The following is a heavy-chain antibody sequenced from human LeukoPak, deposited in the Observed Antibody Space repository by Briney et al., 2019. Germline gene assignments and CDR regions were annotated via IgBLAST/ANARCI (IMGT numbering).Heavy chain of an antibody. CDR1: GFTVSSNY. Sequence: GSLRLSCAASGFTVSSNYMSWVRQAPGKGLEWVSVIYSGGSTYYADSVKGRFTISRDNSKNTLYLQMNSLRAEDTAVYYCAKDRDFWSGFMDVWGKGTTVTVSS. D-gene: IGHD3-3*01. V-gene: IGHV3-53*01. CDR3: AKDRDFWSGFMDV. CDR2: IYSGGST. J-gene: IGHJ6*03.